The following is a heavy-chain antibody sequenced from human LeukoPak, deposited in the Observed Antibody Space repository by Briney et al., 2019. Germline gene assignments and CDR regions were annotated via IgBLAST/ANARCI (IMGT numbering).Heavy chain of an antibody. CDR2: IYYSGST. Sequence: SETLSLTCTGSGGSISSSSYYWGWIRQPPGKGLEWSGSIYYSGSTYYNPSLKSRVTISVDTSKNQFSLKLSSVTAADTAVYYCARTDGDGYNYLLFDYWGQGTLVTVSS. CDR3: ARTDGDGYNYLLFDY. CDR1: GGSISSSSYY. J-gene: IGHJ4*02. D-gene: IGHD5-24*01. V-gene: IGHV4-39*07.